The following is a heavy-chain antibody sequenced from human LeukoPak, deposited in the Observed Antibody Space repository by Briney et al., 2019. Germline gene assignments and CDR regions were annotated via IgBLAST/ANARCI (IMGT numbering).Heavy chain of an antibody. V-gene: IGHV4-39*07. CDR1: GGSISSSSYY. J-gene: IGHJ4*02. D-gene: IGHD3-9*01. CDR3: ARGFQYYDILTGYGGFDY. Sequence: SETLSLTCTVSGGSISSSSYYWGWIRQPPGKGLEWIGSIYYSGSTYYNPSLKSRVTISVDTSKNQFSLKLSSVTAADTAVCYCARGFQYYDILTGYGGFDYWGQGTLVTVSS. CDR2: IYYSGST.